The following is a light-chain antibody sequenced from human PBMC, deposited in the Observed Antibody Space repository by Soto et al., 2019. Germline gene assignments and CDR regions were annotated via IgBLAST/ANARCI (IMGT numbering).Light chain of an antibody. CDR1: QSVSSSY. J-gene: IGKJ4*01. V-gene: IGKV3-20*01. CDR2: GAS. Sequence: EIVLTQSPGTLSLSPGERATLSCRASQSVSSSYLAWYQQKPGQAPRLLLYGASSRATGIPDRFSGSGSGTDFTLTISSLEPEDFAVYYCQQYDSSPHTFGGGTKVEIK. CDR3: QQYDSSPHT.